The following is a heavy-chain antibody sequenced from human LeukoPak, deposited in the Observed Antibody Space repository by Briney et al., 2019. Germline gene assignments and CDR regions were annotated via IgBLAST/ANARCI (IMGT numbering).Heavy chain of an antibody. V-gene: IGHV3-23*01. CDR2: ISGSGGST. CDR1: GFTFSSYA. D-gene: IGHD4-17*01. Sequence: PGGSLRLSCAASGFTFSSYAMSWVRQAPGKGLEWVSAISGSGGSTYYADSVKGRFTISRDNSKNTLYLQMNSLRAEDTAVYYCVLPYGDYLNWDWYFDLWGRGTLVTVSS. J-gene: IGHJ2*01. CDR3: VLPYGDYLNWDWYFDL.